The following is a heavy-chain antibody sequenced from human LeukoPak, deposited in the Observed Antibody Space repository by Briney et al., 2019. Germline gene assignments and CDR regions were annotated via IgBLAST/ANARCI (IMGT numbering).Heavy chain of an antibody. Sequence: TSVKVSCKASGGTFSSYAISWVRQAPGQGLEWMGGIIPIFGTANYAQKFQGRITITADESTSTAYMELSSLRSEDTAVYCCARDRVEMATIRLRYWDQGTLVTVSS. V-gene: IGHV1-69*13. D-gene: IGHD5-24*01. J-gene: IGHJ4*02. CDR2: IIPIFGTA. CDR3: ARDRVEMATIRLRY. CDR1: GGTFSSYA.